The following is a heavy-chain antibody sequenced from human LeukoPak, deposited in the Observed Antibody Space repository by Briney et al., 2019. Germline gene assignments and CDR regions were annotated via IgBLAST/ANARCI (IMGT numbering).Heavy chain of an antibody. J-gene: IGHJ6*02. CDR2: IYPGDSDT. CDR3: ARSYIVATIYYYYYYGMDV. V-gene: IGHV5-51*01. CDR1: GYSFTSYW. D-gene: IGHD5-12*01. Sequence: GESPKISCKGSGYSFTSYWIGWVRQMPGKGLEWMGIIYPGDSDTRYSPSFQGQVTISADKSISTAYLQWSSLKASDTAMYYCARSYIVATIYYYYYYGMDVWGQGTTVTVSS.